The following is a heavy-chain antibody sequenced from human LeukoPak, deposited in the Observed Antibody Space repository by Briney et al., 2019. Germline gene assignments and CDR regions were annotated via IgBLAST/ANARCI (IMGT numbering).Heavy chain of an antibody. CDR1: GGSFSGYY. V-gene: IGHV4-34*01. J-gene: IGHJ4*02. CDR2: INHSGST. Sequence: SETLSLTCAVYGGSFSGYYWSWIRQPPGKGLEWIGEINHSGSTNYNPSLKSRVTISVDTSKNQFSLKLSSVTAADTAVYYCARSASGITGTTGWGQGTLVTASS. D-gene: IGHD1-14*01. CDR3: ARSASGITGTTG.